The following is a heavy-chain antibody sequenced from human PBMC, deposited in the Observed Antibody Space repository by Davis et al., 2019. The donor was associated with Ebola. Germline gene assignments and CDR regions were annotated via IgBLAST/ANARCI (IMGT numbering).Heavy chain of an antibody. CDR2: IYSGGST. V-gene: IGHV3-66*01. Sequence: GGSLRLSCAVSGVTFRNYVMSWVRQAPGMGLEWVSVIYSGGSTYYADSVKGRFTISKDNSKNTLYLQMNSLRAEDTAVYYCAKYSSRSPRGYWGQGTLVTVSS. CDR1: GVTFRNYV. D-gene: IGHD6-13*01. CDR3: AKYSSRSPRGY. J-gene: IGHJ4*02.